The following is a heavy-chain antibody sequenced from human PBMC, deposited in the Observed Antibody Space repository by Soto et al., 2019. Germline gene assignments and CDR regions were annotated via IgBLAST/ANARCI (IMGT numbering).Heavy chain of an antibody. D-gene: IGHD1-26*01. CDR1: GFTFSSYG. Sequence: QVQLVESGGGVVQPGRSLRLSCAASGFTFSSYGMHWVRQAPGKGLEWVAIISYDGSNTYYADSVKGRFTISRDNSKNTLYLQMNSLRAEDTSGDYCAKEGGLSGSYYISSSYYFDYWGQGTLVTVSS. J-gene: IGHJ4*02. CDR2: ISYDGSNT. V-gene: IGHV3-30*18. CDR3: AKEGGLSGSYYISSSYYFDY.